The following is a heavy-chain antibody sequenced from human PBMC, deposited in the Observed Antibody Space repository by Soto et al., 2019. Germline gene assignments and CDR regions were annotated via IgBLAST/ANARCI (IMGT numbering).Heavy chain of an antibody. D-gene: IGHD1-7*01. CDR1: GYTFTSYG. CDR2: ISAYNGNT. J-gene: IGHJ6*02. Sequence: ASVKVSCKASGYTFTSYGISWVRQAPGQGLEWMGWISAYNGNTNYAQKLQGRVTMTTDTSTSTAYMELRSLRSDDTAVYYCARXGITGTTGYYYYYGMDVWGQGTTVTVSS. V-gene: IGHV1-18*01. CDR3: ARXGITGTTGYYYYYGMDV.